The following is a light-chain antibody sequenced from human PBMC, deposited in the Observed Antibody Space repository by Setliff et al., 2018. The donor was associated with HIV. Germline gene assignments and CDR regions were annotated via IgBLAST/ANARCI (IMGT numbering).Light chain of an antibody. CDR1: ALPKQY. CDR3: QSADSSRTYVI. V-gene: IGLV3-25*03. J-gene: IGLJ2*01. Sequence: SYELTQPPSVSVSPGQTARITCSGDALPKQYTYWYHQKPGQAPVLVIYKDSERPSGIPERFSGSSSGTTVTLTISGVQAEDEADYYCQSADSSRTYVIFGGGTKVTVL. CDR2: KDS.